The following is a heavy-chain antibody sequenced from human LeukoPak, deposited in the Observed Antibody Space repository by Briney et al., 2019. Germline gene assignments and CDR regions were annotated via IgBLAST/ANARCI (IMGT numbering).Heavy chain of an antibody. CDR1: GGSISSSSYY. J-gene: IGHJ6*03. Sequence: SETLSLTCTVSGGSISSSSYYWGWIRQPPGKGLEWIGSIYYSGSTYYNPSLKSRVTISVDTSKNQFSLNLSSVTAADTAVYYCARASLTGYYYYMDVWGKGTTVTVSS. CDR2: IYYSGST. V-gene: IGHV4-39*07. CDR3: ARASLTGYYYYMDV.